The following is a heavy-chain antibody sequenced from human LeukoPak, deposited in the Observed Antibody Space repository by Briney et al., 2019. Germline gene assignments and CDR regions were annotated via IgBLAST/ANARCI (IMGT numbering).Heavy chain of an antibody. D-gene: IGHD3-16*01. Sequence: GRSLRLSSAASGFTFSSYGMHWVRQAPGKGLEWVAVISYDGSNKYYADSVRGRFTTSRDNSKNTLYLQMNSLRAEDTAVYYCAKDGPLNVAVANNWFDPWGQGTLVTVSS. J-gene: IGHJ5*02. V-gene: IGHV3-30*18. CDR3: AKDGPLNVAVANNWFDP. CDR1: GFTFSSYG. CDR2: ISYDGSNK.